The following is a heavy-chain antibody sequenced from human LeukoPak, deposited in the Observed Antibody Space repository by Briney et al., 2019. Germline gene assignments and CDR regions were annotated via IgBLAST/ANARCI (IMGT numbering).Heavy chain of an antibody. V-gene: IGHV1-2*02. D-gene: IGHD3-9*01. J-gene: IGHJ4*02. CDR1: GYTFTGYY. CDR3: ARVFRYFDWLLSDEYYFDY. Sequence: ASVKVSCKASGYTFTGYYLHWVRQPPGQGLEWMGWIYPDSGDTNYAQKFRGRVTMTTDTSTSTAYMELRSLRSDDTAVYYCARVFRYFDWLLSDEYYFDYWGQGTLVTVSS. CDR2: IYPDSGDT.